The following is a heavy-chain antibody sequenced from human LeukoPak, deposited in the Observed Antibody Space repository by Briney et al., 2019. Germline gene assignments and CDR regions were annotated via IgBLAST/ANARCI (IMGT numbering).Heavy chain of an antibody. D-gene: IGHD3-16*02. CDR3: ARVVSYNWFDP. CDR2: TNHSGST. Sequence: SETLSLTCAVYGGSFSGYYWSWIRQPPGKGLEWIGETNHSGSTNYSPSLKSRVTISVDTSKNQFSLKLSSVTAADTAVYYCARVVSYNWFDPWGQGTLVTVSS. J-gene: IGHJ5*02. V-gene: IGHV4-34*01. CDR1: GGSFSGYY.